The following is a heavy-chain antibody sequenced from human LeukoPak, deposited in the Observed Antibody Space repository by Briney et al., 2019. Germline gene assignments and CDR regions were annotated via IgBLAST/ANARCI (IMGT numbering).Heavy chain of an antibody. V-gene: IGHV5-10-1*01. D-gene: IGHD2-2*01. CDR3: ASQGYCSSTSCGA. CDR2: IDPSDSYT. J-gene: IGHJ5*02. Sequence: AGESLQISCKGSGSSFTSYWISWVRQMPGKGLEWMGRIDPSDSYTNYSPSFQGHVTISADKSISTAYLQWSSLKASDTAMYYCASQGYCSSTSCGAWGQGTLVTVSS. CDR1: GSSFTSYW.